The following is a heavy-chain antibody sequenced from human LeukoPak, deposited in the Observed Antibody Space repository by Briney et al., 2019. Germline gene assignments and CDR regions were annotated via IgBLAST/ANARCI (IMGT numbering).Heavy chain of an antibody. V-gene: IGHV1-18*01. CDR2: ISAYNGNT. J-gene: IGHJ3*02. CDR3: ARAISSYYDFWSGYYSGAGDDAFDI. Sequence: GALVKVSCKASGYTFTSYDISWVRQAPGQGLEWMGWISAYNGNTDYAQKLQGRVTMTTDTSTSTAYMELRSLRSDDTAVYYCARAISSYYDFWSGYYSGAGDDAFDIWGQGTMVTVSS. CDR1: GYTFTSYD. D-gene: IGHD3-3*01.